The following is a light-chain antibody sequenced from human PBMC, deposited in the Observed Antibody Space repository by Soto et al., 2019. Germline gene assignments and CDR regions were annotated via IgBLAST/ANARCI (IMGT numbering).Light chain of an antibody. V-gene: IGKV3-15*01. CDR2: DAS. Sequence: EIVLTQPPATLSLSPGERATLACRASQSGSSYLAWYQQKPGQAPRLLIYDASTRATGIPARFSGSGSGTDFTLTISSLQSEDFAVFYCHQYADWPPAFGQGTKVDIK. J-gene: IGKJ1*01. CDR1: QSGSSY. CDR3: HQYADWPPA.